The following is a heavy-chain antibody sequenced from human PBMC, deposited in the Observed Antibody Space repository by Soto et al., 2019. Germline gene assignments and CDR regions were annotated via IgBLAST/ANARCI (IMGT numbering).Heavy chain of an antibody. CDR1: GFSFGDST. CDR3: SRQPFFNSGLDL. D-gene: IGHD2-21*01. J-gene: IGHJ6*02. V-gene: IGHV3-73*02. Sequence: EVQMVESGGGLVQPGASLKLSCAASGFSFGDSTLHWVRQASGGGLEWIGHIRSKTTSHAPALAPSVTGRFTISRDDSNDMASLHMNRLRTEDTAVYYCSRQPFFNSGLDLWGQGTTVTVSS. CDR2: IRSKTTSHAP.